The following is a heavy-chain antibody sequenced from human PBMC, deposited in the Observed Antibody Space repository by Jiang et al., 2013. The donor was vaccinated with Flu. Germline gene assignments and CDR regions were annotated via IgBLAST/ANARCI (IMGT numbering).Heavy chain of an antibody. D-gene: IGHD2/OR15-2a*01. V-gene: IGHV4-39*01. CDR1: GDSIGGDSYY. J-gene: IGHJ5*02. CDR2: IAYTGST. Sequence: KPSETLSLTCTVSGDSIGGDSYYWVWIRQPPGKGLEWIGGIAYTGSTYYNPSLKSRVSMSVDTSKNQFSLRLSSVTAADTAVYYCARVIREYCDNCGYFDHWGQGTLVTVSS. CDR3: ARVIREYCDNCGYFDH.